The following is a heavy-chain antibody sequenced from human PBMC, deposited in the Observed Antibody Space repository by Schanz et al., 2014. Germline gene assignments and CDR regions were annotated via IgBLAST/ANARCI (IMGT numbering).Heavy chain of an antibody. V-gene: IGHV3-48*01. CDR2: ISFSGNTI. J-gene: IGHJ6*02. CDR1: GLIFSTYT. CDR3: ETEGPRGTRHPINYYYAMDN. D-gene: IGHD1-1*01. Sequence: VQLVESGGDLVKPGGSLRLSCTTSGLIFSTYTLNWVRQAPGKGLEWISYISFSGNTIYYADSVKGRFTISRDNAKNSVLLQMNRLRAEDTAVYSCETEGPRGTRHPINYYYAMDNWGQGTKVTVSS.